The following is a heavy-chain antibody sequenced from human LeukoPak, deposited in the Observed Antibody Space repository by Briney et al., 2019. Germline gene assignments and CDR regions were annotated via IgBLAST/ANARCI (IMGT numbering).Heavy chain of an antibody. D-gene: IGHD2-2*01. CDR3: ARDRTNVTSLLFKL. CDR1: GFTSPKYA. CDR2: ISSSGSTI. V-gene: IGHV3-48*03. Sequence: GSHSPTSPTSGFTSPKYAPNRVRQAPGKGLEWVSYISSSGSTIYYASSVKGRFTISRDNAKNSLYLQMNSLRAEDTAVYYCARDRTNVTSLLFKLWG. J-gene: IGHJ2*01.